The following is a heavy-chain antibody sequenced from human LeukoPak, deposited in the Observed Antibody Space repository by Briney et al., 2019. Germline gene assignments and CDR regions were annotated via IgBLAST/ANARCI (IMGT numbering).Heavy chain of an antibody. D-gene: IGHD5-12*01. Sequence: GGSLRLSCAASGFIFRNYWMTWVRQAPGKGLEWVAHIRQDGSERHYVDSVKDRFTISRDNAKNSLDLQMDSLRAEDTAVYYCARDWGSTGYDLYDSWGQGTLVTVSS. CDR3: ARDWGSTGYDLYDS. CDR2: IRQDGSER. V-gene: IGHV3-7*01. J-gene: IGHJ4*02. CDR1: GFIFRNYW.